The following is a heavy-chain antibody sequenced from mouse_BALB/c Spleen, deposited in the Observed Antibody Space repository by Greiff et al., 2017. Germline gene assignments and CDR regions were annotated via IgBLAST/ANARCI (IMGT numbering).Heavy chain of an antibody. D-gene: IGHD1-1*01. CDR2: ISSGGSYT. CDR1: GFTFSSYA. CDR3: AKGYGSSPGAMDC. J-gene: IGHJ4*01. Sequence: EVHLVESGGGLVKPGGSLKLSCAASGFTFSSYAMSWVRQSPEKRLEWVAEISSGGSYTYYPDTVTGRFTISRDNAKNTLYLEMSSLRSEDTAMYYCAKGYGSSPGAMDCWGQGASVTVTS. V-gene: IGHV5-9-4*01.